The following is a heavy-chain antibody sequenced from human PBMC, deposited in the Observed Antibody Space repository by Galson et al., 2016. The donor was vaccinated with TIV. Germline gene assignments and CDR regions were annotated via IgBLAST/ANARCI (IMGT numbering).Heavy chain of an antibody. D-gene: IGHD2-21*01. V-gene: IGHV1-3*04. CDR2: INTGNTDT. J-gene: IGHJ4*02. CDR1: GYNFTIHP. Sequence: SVKVSCKSSGYNFTIHPIHWMRQAPGQRLECLGLINTGNTDTKHSQKIQGRVTFTRDTSARTVYMELSSLRPEDTAVYYCARPPYCGNYCYKYDLWGPGTLVTVSS. CDR3: ARPPYCGNYCYKYDL.